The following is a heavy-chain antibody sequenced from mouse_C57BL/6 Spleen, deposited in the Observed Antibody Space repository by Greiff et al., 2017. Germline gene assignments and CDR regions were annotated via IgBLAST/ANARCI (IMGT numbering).Heavy chain of an antibody. CDR1: GYTFTSYW. Sequence: VQLQQPGAELVRPGTSVKLSCKASGYTFTSYWMHWVKQSPGQGLEWIGVIDPSDSYTNYNQKFKGKATLTVDTSSSTAYMQHSSLTSTDSAVYEGARSDPRFYYAMDYWGQGTSVTVSS. V-gene: IGHV1-59*01. D-gene: IGHD2-10*02. CDR2: IDPSDSYT. J-gene: IGHJ4*01. CDR3: ARSDPRFYYAMDY.